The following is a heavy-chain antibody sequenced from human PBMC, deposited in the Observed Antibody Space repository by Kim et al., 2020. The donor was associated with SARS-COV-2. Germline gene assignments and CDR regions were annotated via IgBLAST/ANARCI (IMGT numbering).Heavy chain of an antibody. CDR2: LSYERNHE. V-gene: IGHV3-33*03. D-gene: IGHD2-15*01. CDR3: TKPEGGGFDF. CDR1: GFTRSSYS. Sequence: GGSLRLSCAASGFTRSSYSMHWVRQAPGKGLEWVAALSYERNHEYYADSVKGRFTVSRDNAKNTLYLQMNSLRVEDTAVYYCTKPEGGGFDFWGQG. J-gene: IGHJ4*02.